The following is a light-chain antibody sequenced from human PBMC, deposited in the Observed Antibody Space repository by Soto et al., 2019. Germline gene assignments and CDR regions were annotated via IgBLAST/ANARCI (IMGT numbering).Light chain of an antibody. CDR1: QSVSSN. CDR3: QQYNNWPPVT. Sequence: EIVMTQSPATLSVSPGERATLSCRASQSVSSNLAWYQQKPGQAPRLLIYGASTRATGIPVRFSGSGSGTEFTLTISSLQSEDFAVYYCQQYNNWPPVTFGPGTKVDIK. CDR2: GAS. J-gene: IGKJ3*01. V-gene: IGKV3-15*01.